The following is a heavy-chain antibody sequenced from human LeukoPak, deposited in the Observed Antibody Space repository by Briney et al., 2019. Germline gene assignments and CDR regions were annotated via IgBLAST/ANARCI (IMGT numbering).Heavy chain of an antibody. J-gene: IGHJ4*02. CDR2: IYHSGST. D-gene: IGHD3-22*01. Sequence: PSETLSLTCTVSGYSISSGYYWGWIRQPPGKGLEWIGSIYHSGSTYYNPSLKSRVTISVDTSKNHFSLKLSSVTAADTAVYYCAVLLYYYDRGGGPYYFDYWGQGTLVTVSS. CDR3: AVLLYYYDRGGGPYYFDY. CDR1: GYSISSGYY. V-gene: IGHV4-38-2*02.